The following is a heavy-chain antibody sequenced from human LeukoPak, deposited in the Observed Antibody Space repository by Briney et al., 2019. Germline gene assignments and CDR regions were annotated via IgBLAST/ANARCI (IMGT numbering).Heavy chain of an antibody. CDR2: IYSGGST. CDR1: GFTVSSNY. Sequence: PGGSLRLSCAASGFTVSSNYMSWVRQAPGKGLEWVSVIYSGGSTYYADSVKGRFTISRDNSKNTLYLQMNSLRAEDTAVYYCARESYGSYYGSGSYEGDAFDIWGQGTMVTVSS. D-gene: IGHD3-10*01. V-gene: IGHV3-66*01. J-gene: IGHJ3*02. CDR3: ARESYGSYYGSGSYEGDAFDI.